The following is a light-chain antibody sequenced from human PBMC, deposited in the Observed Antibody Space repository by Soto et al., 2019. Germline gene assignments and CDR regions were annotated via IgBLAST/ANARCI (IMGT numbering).Light chain of an antibody. CDR2: GAS. V-gene: IGKV3-20*01. Sequence: EIVLTQSPGTLSLSPGERATLSCRASQSVSSSYLAWYQQKPGQAPRLLIYGASSMSTGIPDRFSGSGSWTDFTLTISSLEPEDVAVYYCQQDCSSPITFGQGTRLESK. CDR3: QQDCSSPIT. J-gene: IGKJ5*01. CDR1: QSVSSSY.